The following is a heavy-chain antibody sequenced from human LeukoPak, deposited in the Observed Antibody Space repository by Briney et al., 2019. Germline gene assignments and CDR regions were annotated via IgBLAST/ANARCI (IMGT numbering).Heavy chain of an antibody. CDR1: GYTFTSYG. CDR3: ARNLYSSSSTDWFDP. J-gene: IGHJ5*02. CDR2: ISAYNGNT. Sequence: GAPVKVSCKASGYTFTSYGISWVRQAPGQGLEWMGWISAYNGNTNYAQKLQGRVTMTTDTSTSTAYMELRSLRSDDTAVYYCARNLYSSSSTDWFDPWGQGTLVTVSS. V-gene: IGHV1-18*01. D-gene: IGHD6-6*01.